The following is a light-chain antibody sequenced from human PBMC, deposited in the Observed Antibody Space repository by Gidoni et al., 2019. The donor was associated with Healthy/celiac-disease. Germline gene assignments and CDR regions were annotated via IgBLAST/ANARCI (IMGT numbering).Light chain of an antibody. V-gene: IGLV6-57*04. CDR3: QSYDSSSHWV. CDR1: SGSIASNY. CDR2: EDN. Sequence: NFMLTQPHSVSESTGKTVTISCTRSSGSIASNYVQWYQQRPGSAPTTVIYEDNQRPSGVPDRFSGSIDSSSNSASLTISGLKTEDEADYYCQSYDSSSHWVFGGGTKLTAL. J-gene: IGLJ3*02.